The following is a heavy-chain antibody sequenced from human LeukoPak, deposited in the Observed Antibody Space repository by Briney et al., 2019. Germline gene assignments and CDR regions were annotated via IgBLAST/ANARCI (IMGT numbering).Heavy chain of an antibody. CDR2: IYNSGST. V-gene: IGHV4-59*01. CDR3: ARAAPPYCGGDCYGNYFDY. D-gene: IGHD2-21*02. J-gene: IGHJ4*02. Sequence: SSETLSLTCNLSGGSISSYYWSWIRQPPGKGLEWIGYIYNSGSTNYNPSLKSRVTISVDTSKNQFSLKLSSVTAADTAVYYCARAAPPYCGGDCYGNYFDYWGQGTLVTVSS. CDR1: GGSISSYY.